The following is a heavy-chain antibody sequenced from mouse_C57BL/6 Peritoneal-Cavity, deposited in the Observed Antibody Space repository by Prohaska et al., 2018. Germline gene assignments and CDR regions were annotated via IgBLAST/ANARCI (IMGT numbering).Heavy chain of an antibody. CDR2: INPNNGGT. CDR1: GYTFTDYY. CDR3: ARRDPFDY. J-gene: IGHJ2*01. D-gene: IGHD3-3*01. Sequence: EVQLQQSGPELVKPGASVKISCKASGYTFTDYYMNWVKQSHGKSIEWIGDINPNNGGTSYNQKFKGKATLTVDKSSSTAYMELRSLTSEDSAVYYCARRDPFDYWGQGTTLTVSS. V-gene: IGHV1-26*01.